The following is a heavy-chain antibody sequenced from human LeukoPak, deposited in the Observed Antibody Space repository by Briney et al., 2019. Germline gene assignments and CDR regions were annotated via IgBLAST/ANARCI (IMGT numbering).Heavy chain of an antibody. CDR3: APVVVTALDAFDI. J-gene: IGHJ3*02. V-gene: IGHV3-7*01. Sequence: GGSLRLSCVASGFSFNTYWMSWVRQAPGKGLEWVANIKQDGSEKYYVDSVKGRFTISRDNAKNSLYLQMNSLRAEDTAVYYCAPVVVTALDAFDIWGQGTMVTVSS. D-gene: IGHD2-21*02. CDR1: GFSFNTYW. CDR2: IKQDGSEK.